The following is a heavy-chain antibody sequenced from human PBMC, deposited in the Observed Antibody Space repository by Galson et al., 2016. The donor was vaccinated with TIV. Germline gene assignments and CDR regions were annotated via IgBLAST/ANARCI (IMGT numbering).Heavy chain of an antibody. Sequence: SVKVSCKASGYTITSYAMHWVRRAPGQRFEWMGWINAGTGDTKFSQKFQGRVTLTRDTSASTVYMGLSSLTSEDAAVYYGARDFGGSFSPFYGMDVWGQGTTVTVSS. V-gene: IGHV1-3*01. D-gene: IGHD3-16*01. J-gene: IGHJ6*02. CDR2: INAGTGDT. CDR1: GYTITSYA. CDR3: ARDFGGSFSPFYGMDV.